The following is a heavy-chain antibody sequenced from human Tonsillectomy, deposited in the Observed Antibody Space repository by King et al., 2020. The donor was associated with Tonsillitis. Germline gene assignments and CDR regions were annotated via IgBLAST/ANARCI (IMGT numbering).Heavy chain of an antibody. CDR3: AREGGYKDV. V-gene: IGHV1-2*02. J-gene: IGHJ6*04. Sequence: VQLVQSGAEVKKPGASVKVSCKASGYTFTAYYMHWVRQAPGQGLEWMGWINPFSGGTDYAQKFLGRVTMTRDTSISTAYMELSRLSSDDTAGYYCAREGGYKDVWGKGTTVTVSS. CDR2: INPFSGGT. CDR1: GYTFTAYY. D-gene: IGHD1-14*01.